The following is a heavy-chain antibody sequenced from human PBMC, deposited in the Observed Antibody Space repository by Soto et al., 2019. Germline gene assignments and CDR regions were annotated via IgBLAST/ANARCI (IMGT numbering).Heavy chain of an antibody. J-gene: IGHJ3*02. V-gene: IGHV1-18*01. Sequence: QVQLVKSGAEVKKPGASVKVSCKASGYTFTSYGISWVRQAPGQGPEWMGRISTYNGNTNYVQKLQGRVTMTTDTSTNTAYMKLRSLRDDDTAGYDCSSDPGYSPNWHPAFYIWGQGTMVTVSS. CDR3: SSDPGYSPNWHPAFYI. D-gene: IGHD5-12*01. CDR2: ISTYNGNT. CDR1: GYTFTSYG.